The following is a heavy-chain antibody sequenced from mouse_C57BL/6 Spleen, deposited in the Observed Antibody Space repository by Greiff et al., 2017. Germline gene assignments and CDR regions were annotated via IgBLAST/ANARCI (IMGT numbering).Heavy chain of an antibody. CDR3: ARSGDYFYAMDY. D-gene: IGHD2-13*01. CDR1: GYAFTNYL. CDR2: INPGSGGT. J-gene: IGHJ4*01. Sequence: QVQLQQSGAELVRPGTSVKVSCKASGYAFTNYLIEWVKQRPGQGLEWIGVINPGSGGTNYNEKFKGKATLTADKSSSTAYMQLSSLTSDDSAVYFCARSGDYFYAMDYWGQGTSVTVSS. V-gene: IGHV1-54*01.